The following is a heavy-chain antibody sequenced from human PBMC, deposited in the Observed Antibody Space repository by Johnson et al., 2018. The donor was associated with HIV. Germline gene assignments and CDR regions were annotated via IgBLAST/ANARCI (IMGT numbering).Heavy chain of an antibody. CDR2: ISYDGSNK. J-gene: IGHJ3*02. D-gene: IGHD1-26*01. Sequence: QVQLVESGGGVVQPGRSLRLSCVASGFTFSSYGMHWVRQAPGKGLEWVAVISYDGSNKYYADSVKGRFTISRDNSKNTLYLQMNSLRAEDTAVYYCAKTYSGSNRDAFDIWGQGTMITVSS. V-gene: IGHV3-30*18. CDR1: GFTFSSYG. CDR3: AKTYSGSNRDAFDI.